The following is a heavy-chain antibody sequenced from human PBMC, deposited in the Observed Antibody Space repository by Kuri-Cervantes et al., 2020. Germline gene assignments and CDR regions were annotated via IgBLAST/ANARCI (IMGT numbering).Heavy chain of an antibody. Sequence: GESLKISCAVSGFDFTRFWMSWVRQAPGKGLEWVANIKQDGSETKYLDSVTGRFIISRDNAKNSLYLQMNSLRAEDTAVYYCARDRGSHHYYYYYMDVWGKGTTVTVSS. CDR3: ARDRGSHHYYYYYMDV. J-gene: IGHJ6*03. D-gene: IGHD3-10*01. V-gene: IGHV3-7*03. CDR2: IKQDGSET. CDR1: GFDFTRFW.